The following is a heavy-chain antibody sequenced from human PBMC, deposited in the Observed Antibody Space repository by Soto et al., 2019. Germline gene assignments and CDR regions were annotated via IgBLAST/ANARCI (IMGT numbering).Heavy chain of an antibody. V-gene: IGHV1-18*01. CDR2: ISAYTGNT. Sequence: QVQLVQSGAEVKKPGASVKVSCKASGYTFTSYGISWVRQAPGQGLEWMGWISAYTGNTNYAQKLQGRVTMTTDTSTSTAYMELRSLRSDDTAVYYCAVGCSGGSCYLASDYYYGMDVWGQGTTVTVSS. J-gene: IGHJ6*02. CDR1: GYTFTSYG. CDR3: AVGCSGGSCYLASDYYYGMDV. D-gene: IGHD2-15*01.